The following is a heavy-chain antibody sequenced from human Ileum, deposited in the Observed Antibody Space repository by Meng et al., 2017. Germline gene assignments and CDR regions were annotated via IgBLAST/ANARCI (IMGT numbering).Heavy chain of an antibody. D-gene: IGHD1-26*01. CDR1: GLIFSRSG. Sequence: GGSLRLSCAASGLIFSRSGMHWVRQAPGKGLEGVAFIWSDGSEQYYADSVKGRFTVSRDNSKNTMYLQMHNLRDEDTAVYYCGRDKGTYYIDTWGQGTRVTVSS. J-gene: IGHJ5*02. CDR3: GRDKGTYYIDT. V-gene: IGHV3-33*01. CDR2: IWSDGSEQ.